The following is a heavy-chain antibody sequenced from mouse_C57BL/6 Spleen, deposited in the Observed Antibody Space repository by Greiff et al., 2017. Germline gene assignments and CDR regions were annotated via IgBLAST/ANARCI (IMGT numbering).Heavy chain of an antibody. CDR2: ILPGNGST. CDR3: ARRVVYSHFDY. Sequence: QVQLQQSGAELMKPGASVKLSCKATGYTFTGYWIEWVKQRPGHGLEWIGEILPGNGSTNYNEKFKGKATFTADTSSNTAYMQLSSLTTEDSAIYYCARRVVYSHFDYWGQGTTLTVSS. CDR1: GYTFTGYW. V-gene: IGHV1-9*01. J-gene: IGHJ2*01. D-gene: IGHD1-1*01.